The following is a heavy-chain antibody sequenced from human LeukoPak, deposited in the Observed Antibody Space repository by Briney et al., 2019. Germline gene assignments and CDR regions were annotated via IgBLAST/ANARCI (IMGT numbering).Heavy chain of an antibody. CDR3: ARDCGLWCGDSGMDV. J-gene: IGHJ6*02. D-gene: IGHD3-10*01. CDR1: GGSITSYY. Sequence: SETLSLTCTVSGGSITSYYWSWIRQPPGKGLEWIGYIYYSGSTNYNPSLKSRVTISVDTSKNQFSLKLSSVTAADTAVYYCARDCGLWCGDSGMDVGVQGTTVTVSS. CDR2: IYYSGST. V-gene: IGHV4-59*01.